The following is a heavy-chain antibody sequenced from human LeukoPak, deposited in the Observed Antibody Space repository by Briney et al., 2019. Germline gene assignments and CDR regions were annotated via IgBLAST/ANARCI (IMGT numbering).Heavy chain of an antibody. CDR1: GFTFTSSA. D-gene: IGHD3-10*01. CDR2: IIVGSGDT. CDR3: GADSMPRGVFSYAFDI. V-gene: IGHV1-58*01. Sequence: SVKVSCKASGFTFTSSAVQWVRQARGQRLEWIGWIIVGSGDTNSAQKFQERVTITRDMSTRTAYMELSSLRSEDTAVYYCGADSMPRGVFSYAFDIWGQGTMATVSS. J-gene: IGHJ3*02.